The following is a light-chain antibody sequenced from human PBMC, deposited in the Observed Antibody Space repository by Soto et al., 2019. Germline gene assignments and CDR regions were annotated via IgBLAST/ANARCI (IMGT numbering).Light chain of an antibody. V-gene: IGKV3-15*01. CDR3: QQYNNSPLT. J-gene: IGKJ4*01. CDR1: QSVSSN. Sequence: EIVMTQSPATLSVSPGERATLSCRASQSVSSNLAWYQQKPGQAPRLLIYGASTRTTGIPARFSGSGSGTEFTLHISSLQSEDFAVYYCQQYNNSPLTFGGGTKVEIK. CDR2: GAS.